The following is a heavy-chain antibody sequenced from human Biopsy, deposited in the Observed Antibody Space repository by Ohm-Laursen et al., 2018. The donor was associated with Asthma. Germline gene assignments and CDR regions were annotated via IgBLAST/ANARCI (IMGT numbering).Heavy chain of an antibody. D-gene: IGHD4-17*01. V-gene: IGHV4-30-4*08. CDR1: GDSFTYPGYY. CDR3: DRRGGLRRYFDY. J-gene: IGHJ4*02. Sequence: TLSLTSSVSGDSFTYPGYYWSWVRQPPGKGLEWIGYIYYIGNTYYSPSLKSRVTISLDTPNNQLSLKLSSVTAADTAVYYCDRRGGLRRYFDYWGQGTLVTVSS. CDR2: IYYIGNT.